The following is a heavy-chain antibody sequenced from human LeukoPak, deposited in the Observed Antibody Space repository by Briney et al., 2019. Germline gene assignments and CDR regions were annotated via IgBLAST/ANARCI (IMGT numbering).Heavy chain of an antibody. Sequence: PGGSLRLSCAASGFTFSSYGMSWVRQAPGKGLEWVSAISGSGGSTYYADSVKGRFTISRDNAKNSLYLQMNSLRAEDTAVYYCARERIAVGRDFFDYWGQGTLVTVSS. J-gene: IGHJ4*02. D-gene: IGHD6-19*01. CDR1: GFTFSSYG. V-gene: IGHV3-23*01. CDR3: ARERIAVGRDFFDY. CDR2: ISGSGGST.